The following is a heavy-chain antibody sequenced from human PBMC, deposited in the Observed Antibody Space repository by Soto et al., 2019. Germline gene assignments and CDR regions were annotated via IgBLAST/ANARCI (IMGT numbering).Heavy chain of an antibody. Sequence: SETLSLTCTVSGGSISSGDYYWSWIRQPPGKGLEWIGYIYYSGSTYYNPSLKSRVTISVDTSKNQFSLKLSSVTAADTAVYYCARAPIQYYYDSSGSSRGMDVWGQGTTVTVSS. CDR3: ARAPIQYYYDSSGSSRGMDV. J-gene: IGHJ6*02. D-gene: IGHD3-22*01. V-gene: IGHV4-30-4*01. CDR1: GGSISSGDYY. CDR2: IYYSGST.